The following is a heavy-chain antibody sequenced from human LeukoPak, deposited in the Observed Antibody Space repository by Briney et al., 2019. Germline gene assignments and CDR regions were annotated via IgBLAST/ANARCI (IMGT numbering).Heavy chain of an antibody. V-gene: IGHV1-2*02. J-gene: IGHJ1*01. Sequence: ASVKVSCKASGYTFTGYYMHWVRQAPGQGLEWMGWINPNSGGTNYAQKFQGRVTMTRDTSISTAYMELSRLRSDDTAVYYCARDPAGVEYFQHWGQGTLVTVSS. D-gene: IGHD3-3*01. CDR3: ARDPAGVEYFQH. CDR1: GYTFTGYY. CDR2: INPNSGGT.